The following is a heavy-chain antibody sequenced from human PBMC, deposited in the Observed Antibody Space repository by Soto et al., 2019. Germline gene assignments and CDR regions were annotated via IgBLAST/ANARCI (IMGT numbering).Heavy chain of an antibody. J-gene: IGHJ4*02. D-gene: IGHD6-19*01. CDR2: VYYTGST. Sequence: PSETLSLTSSVSGGSISCSYWSWIRQCPGKGLEWLGYVYYTGSTNYSPSLRSRVSISVDTSKNEFSLRLSSVTAADTAVYFCARSVAVPGAHIDYWGQGTQVTVSS. CDR1: GGSISCSY. V-gene: IGHV4-59*01. CDR3: ARSVAVPGAHIDY.